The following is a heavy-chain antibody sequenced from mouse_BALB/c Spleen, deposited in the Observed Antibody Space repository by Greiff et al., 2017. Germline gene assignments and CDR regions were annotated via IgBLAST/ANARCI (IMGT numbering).Heavy chain of an antibody. CDR1: GYSITSDYA. CDR3: ARRTATGFAY. D-gene: IGHD1-2*01. CDR2: ISYSGST. J-gene: IGHJ3*01. Sequence: EVQLVESGPGLVKPSQSLSLTCTVTGYSITSDYAWNWIRQFPGNKLEWMGYISYSGSTSYNPSLKSRISITRDTSKNQFFLQLNSVTTEDTATYYCARRTATGFAYWGQGTLVTVSA. V-gene: IGHV3-2*02.